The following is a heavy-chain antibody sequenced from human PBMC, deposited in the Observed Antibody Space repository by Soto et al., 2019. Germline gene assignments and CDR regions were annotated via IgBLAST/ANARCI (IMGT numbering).Heavy chain of an antibody. CDR2: ISSNSAYI. Sequence: GGSLRLSCAASGFTFRSFTMNWVRQAPGKGLEWVSTISSNSAYIYYTDALRGRFTISRDNAKNSLHLQMNSLRAEDTAVYYCTSDASRDSSARGWFDPWGPGTLVTVSS. D-gene: IGHD6-13*01. CDR1: GFTFRSFT. J-gene: IGHJ5*02. CDR3: TSDASRDSSARGWFDP. V-gene: IGHV3-21*01.